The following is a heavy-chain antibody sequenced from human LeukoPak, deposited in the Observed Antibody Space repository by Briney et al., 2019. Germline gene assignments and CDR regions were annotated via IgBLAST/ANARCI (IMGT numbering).Heavy chain of an antibody. D-gene: IGHD3-3*01. Sequence: SETLSLTCAVYGGSFSGYYWSWIRQPPGKGLEWIGEINHSGSTNYNPSLKSRVTISVDTSKNQFSLKLSSVAAADTAVYYCARAGKRFLEWLSSGSVPLDYWGQGTLVTVSS. J-gene: IGHJ4*02. CDR3: ARAGKRFLEWLSSGSVPLDY. CDR1: GGSFSGYY. V-gene: IGHV4-34*01. CDR2: INHSGST.